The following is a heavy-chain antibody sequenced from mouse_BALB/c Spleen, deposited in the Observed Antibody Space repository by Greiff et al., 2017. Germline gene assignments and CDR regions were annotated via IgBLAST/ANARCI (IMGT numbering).Heavy chain of an antibody. J-gene: IGHJ4*01. V-gene: IGHV5-6*02. CDR3: ARLHDYYGSSTAMDY. CDR2: ISSGGSYT. CDR1: GFTFSSYG. Sequence: DVKLVESGGDLVKPGGSLKLSCAASGFTFSSYGMSWVRQTPDKRLEWVATISSGGSYTYYPDSVKGRFTISRDNAKNTLYLQMSSLKSEDTAMYYCARLHDYYGSSTAMDYWGQGTSVTVSS. D-gene: IGHD1-1*01.